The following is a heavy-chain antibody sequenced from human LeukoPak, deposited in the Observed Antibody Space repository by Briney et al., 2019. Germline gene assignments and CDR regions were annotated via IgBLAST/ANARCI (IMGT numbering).Heavy chain of an antibody. D-gene: IGHD3-10*01. Sequence: GGSLRLSCAASGFTFDDYGMSWVRQAPGKGLEWVSGINWNGGSTDYADSVKGRFTISRDNGKNSLYLQMNSLRAEDTAVYYCATDLIHYYASGAKTWGQGTLVTVSS. CDR1: GFTFDDYG. CDR3: ATDLIHYYASGAKT. J-gene: IGHJ5*02. V-gene: IGHV3-20*04. CDR2: INWNGGST.